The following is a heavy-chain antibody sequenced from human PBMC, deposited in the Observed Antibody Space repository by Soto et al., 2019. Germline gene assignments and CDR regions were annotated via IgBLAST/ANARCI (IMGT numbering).Heavy chain of an antibody. CDR3: ASYFADFDS. CDR2: VYHTGRT. D-gene: IGHD3-9*01. J-gene: IGHJ4*02. CDR1: AGSFTSGSYS. V-gene: IGHV4-61*01. Sequence: PPETLSLTCTVDAGSFTSGSYSWSWLRQPPGKGLEWIGYVYHTGRTSYNPSLKRRVSISMDTSKNQFSLNLDSVTAADAAVYVCASYFADFDSWGQGTLVTVSS.